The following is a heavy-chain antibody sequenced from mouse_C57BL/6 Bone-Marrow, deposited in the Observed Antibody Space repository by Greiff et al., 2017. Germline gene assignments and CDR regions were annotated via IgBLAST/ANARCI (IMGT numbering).Heavy chain of an antibody. CDR1: GFNIKNTY. V-gene: IGHV14-3*01. CDR2: IDPANGNT. Sequence: VQLQQSVAELVRPGASVKLSCTASGFNIKNTYMHWVKQRPEQGLEWIGRIDPANGNTTYAPKFQGKATITADTSSNTASLQLSSLTSEDTAIYYCARCYYYGSSYAWCAYWGQGTLVTVSA. CDR3: ARCYYYGSSYAWCAY. J-gene: IGHJ3*01. D-gene: IGHD1-1*01.